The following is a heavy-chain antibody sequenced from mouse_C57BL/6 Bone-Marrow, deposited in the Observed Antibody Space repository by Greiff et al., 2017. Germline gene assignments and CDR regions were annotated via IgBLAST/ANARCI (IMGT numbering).Heavy chain of an antibody. CDR2: IGPSDSYT. D-gene: IGHD2-5*01. J-gene: IGHJ2*01. V-gene: IGHV1-59*01. CDR1: GYTFTSYW. Sequence: QVQLQQPGAELVRPGTSVKLSCKASGYTFTSYWLHWVKQRPGQGLEWIGVIGPSDSYTNYTQKLKGKATLTVDTSSSTAYLQLSSLTSEDSAVYYCASYSNYFDYWGQGTTLTVSS. CDR3: ASYSNYFDY.